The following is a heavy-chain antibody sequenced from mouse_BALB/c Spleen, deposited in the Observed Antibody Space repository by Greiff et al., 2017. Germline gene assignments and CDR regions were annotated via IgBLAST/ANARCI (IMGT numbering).Heavy chain of an antibody. CDR3: ARHEDHYYGPYYAMDY. CDR2: ISSGGGST. CDR1: EYEFPSHD. J-gene: IGHJ4*01. D-gene: IGHD1-2*01. Sequence: EVKLVESGGGLVQPGESLKLSCESNEYEFPSHDMSWVRKTPEKRLEWVAYISSGGGSTYYPDTVKGRFTISRDNAKNTLYLQMSSLKSEDTAMYYCARHEDHYYGPYYAMDYWGQGTSVTVSS. V-gene: IGHV5-2*03.